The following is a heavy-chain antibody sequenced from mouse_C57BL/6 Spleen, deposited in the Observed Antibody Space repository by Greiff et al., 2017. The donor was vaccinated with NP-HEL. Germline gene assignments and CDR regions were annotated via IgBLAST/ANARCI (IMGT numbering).Heavy chain of an antibody. V-gene: IGHV1-82*01. Sequence: QVQLQHSGPELVKPGASVKISCKASGYAFSSSWMNWVKQRPGKGLEWIGRIYPGDGDTNYNGKFKGKATLTADKSSSTAYMQLSSLTSEDSAVYFGARSEGDDYFDYWGQGTTLTVSS. CDR1: GYAFSSSW. CDR3: ARSEGDDYFDY. CDR2: IYPGDGDT. J-gene: IGHJ2*01. D-gene: IGHD2-13*01.